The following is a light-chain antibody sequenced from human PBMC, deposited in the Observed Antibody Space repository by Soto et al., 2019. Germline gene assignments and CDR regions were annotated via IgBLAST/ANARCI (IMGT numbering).Light chain of an antibody. Sequence: QSVLTQPPSVSGSPGQSVTISCTGTSSDVGGYNYVSWYQQHPGKAPKLIIFEVSYRPSGISNRFSASKSGDTASPTISGLQADDEADYYCCSYTDSRTHIFGSGTKVTVL. CDR1: SSDVGGYNY. CDR2: EVS. J-gene: IGLJ1*01. V-gene: IGLV2-14*01. CDR3: CSYTDSRTHI.